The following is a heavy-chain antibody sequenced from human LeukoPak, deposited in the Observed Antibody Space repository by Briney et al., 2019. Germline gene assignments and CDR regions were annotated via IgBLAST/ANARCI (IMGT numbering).Heavy chain of an antibody. D-gene: IGHD5-12*01. Sequence: ASVKVSCKASGYTFTSYGISWVRQAPGQGLEWMGWISAYNGNTNYAQKFQGRVTMTRDTSISTTYMELSWLRSDDTAVYYCARDLVGGYDFDYWGQGTLVTVSS. CDR3: ARDLVGGYDFDY. V-gene: IGHV1-18*01. J-gene: IGHJ4*02. CDR2: ISAYNGNT. CDR1: GYTFTSYG.